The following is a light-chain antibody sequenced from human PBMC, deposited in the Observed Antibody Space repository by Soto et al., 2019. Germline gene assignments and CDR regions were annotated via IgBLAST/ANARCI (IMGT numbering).Light chain of an antibody. V-gene: IGLV1-40*01. CDR1: SSNIGTGYD. Sequence: QSVLTQPPSVSGAPGQRVTISCTGSSSNIGTGYDVHWYQQLPGTAPKLLIYNNINRPSGVPDRFSGSKSGTSVSLAITGLQAEDEADYYCQSYDSSLSGVVFGGGTKVTVL. CDR3: QSYDSSLSGVV. J-gene: IGLJ2*01. CDR2: NNI.